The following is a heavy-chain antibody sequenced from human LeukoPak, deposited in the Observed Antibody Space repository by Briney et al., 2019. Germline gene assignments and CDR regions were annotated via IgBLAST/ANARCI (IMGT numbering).Heavy chain of an antibody. Sequence: GGSLRLSCAASGFTFSSYWMRWVRQAPGKGLEWVANIKQDGSEKYYVDSVKGRFTISRDNAKNSLYLQMNSLRAEDTAVYYCASTVAATPGHYYYYGMDVWGQGTTVTVSS. CDR3: ASTVAATPGHYYYYGMDV. CDR2: IKQDGSEK. J-gene: IGHJ6*02. CDR1: GFTFSSYW. D-gene: IGHD2-15*01. V-gene: IGHV3-7*01.